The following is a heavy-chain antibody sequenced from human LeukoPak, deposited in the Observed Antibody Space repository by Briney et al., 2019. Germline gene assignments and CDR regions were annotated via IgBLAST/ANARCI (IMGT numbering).Heavy chain of an antibody. CDR2: INPNSGGT. D-gene: IGHD3-10*01. J-gene: IGHJ4*02. V-gene: IGHV1-2*02. CDR1: GYTFTRYY. Sequence: ASVKVSCKASGYTFTRYYMHWVRQAPGQGLEWMGWINPNSGGTNYAQKFQGRVTMTRDTSISTAYMELRRLRSDDTAVYYCARDRHLLTLWFGDQAFDYWGQGTLVTVSS. CDR3: ARDRHLLTLWFGDQAFDY.